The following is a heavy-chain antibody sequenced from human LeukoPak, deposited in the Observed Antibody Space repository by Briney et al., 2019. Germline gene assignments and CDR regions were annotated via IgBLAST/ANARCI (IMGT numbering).Heavy chain of an antibody. CDR1: GFTFSSYA. CDR2: ISGSGGIT. V-gene: IGHV3-23*01. CDR3: AKDAFDI. J-gene: IGHJ3*02. Sequence: GGSLRLACAASGFTFSSYAMSWVRQAPGKRLEWVSAISGSGGITYYADSVTGRCTISRDNSKNTLYLQMNRLSADDTAVYYCAKDAFDIWGQGTMVNVSS.